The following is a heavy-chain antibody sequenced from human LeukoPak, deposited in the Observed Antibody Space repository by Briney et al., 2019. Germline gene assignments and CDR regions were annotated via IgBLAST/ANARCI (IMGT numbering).Heavy chain of an antibody. Sequence: GSLRLSCADSGFTFDDYAMSWVRQAPGKGLEWVSAISGSGGSTYYADSVKGRFTISRDNSKNTLYLQMNSLRAEDTAVYYCAKVQGHDYCSRSYYVYYYGMDVWGQGTTVTVSS. V-gene: IGHV3-23*01. CDR2: ISGSGGST. CDR3: AKVQGHDYCSRSYYVYYYGMDV. J-gene: IGHJ6*02. D-gene: IGHD3-10*01. CDR1: GFTFDDYA.